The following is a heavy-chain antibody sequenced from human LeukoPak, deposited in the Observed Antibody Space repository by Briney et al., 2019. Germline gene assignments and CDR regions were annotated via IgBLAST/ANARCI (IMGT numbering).Heavy chain of an antibody. D-gene: IGHD5-24*01. CDR2: ISSSSSYI. J-gene: IGHJ4*02. Sequence: GGSLRLSCAASGFTFSSYAMSWVRQAPGKGLEWVSSISSSSSYIYYADSVKGRFTISRDNAKNSLYLQMNSLRAEDTAVYYCASLARDDYWGQGTLVTVSS. V-gene: IGHV3-21*01. CDR3: ASLARDDY. CDR1: GFTFSSYA.